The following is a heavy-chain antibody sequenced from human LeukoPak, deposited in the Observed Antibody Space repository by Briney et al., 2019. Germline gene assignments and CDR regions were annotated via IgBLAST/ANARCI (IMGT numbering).Heavy chain of an antibody. D-gene: IGHD6-13*01. Sequence: PGGSLRLSCAASGFTFSSYGMHWVRQAPGKGLEWVAFIRYDGSNKYYADSVKGRFTISRDNSKNTLYLQMNSLRAEDTAVYYCAKDRGQQLVPNYFDYWGQRTLVTVSS. CDR1: GFTFSSYG. J-gene: IGHJ4*02. CDR2: IRYDGSNK. CDR3: AKDRGQQLVPNYFDY. V-gene: IGHV3-30*02.